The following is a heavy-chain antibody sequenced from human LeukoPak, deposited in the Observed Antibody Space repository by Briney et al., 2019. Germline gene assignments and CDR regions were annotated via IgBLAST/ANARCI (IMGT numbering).Heavy chain of an antibody. D-gene: IGHD4-23*01. V-gene: IGHV3-30*02. J-gene: IGHJ1*01. CDR1: AFTFSNCG. Sequence: GGSLRLSCAASAFTFSNCGMHWVRQAPGKGLEWVAFIRYDGSNKYYADSVKGRFTISRDNSKNTLYLQMNSLSAEDAAVYYCVTDDYGGNSGFQHWGQGTLVTVSS. CDR3: VTDDYGGNSGFQH. CDR2: IRYDGSNK.